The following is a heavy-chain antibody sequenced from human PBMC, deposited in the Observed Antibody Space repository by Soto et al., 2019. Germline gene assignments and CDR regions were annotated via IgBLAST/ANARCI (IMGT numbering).Heavy chain of an antibody. J-gene: IGHJ6*02. D-gene: IGHD1-1*01. V-gene: IGHV1-69*12. Sequence: QVQLVQSGAEVKKPGSSVKVSCKASGGTFSTSAISWVRQAPGQGLEWVGGIMPVFPTPDYAQNFQGRVTITADESTTTPYLELTSLRADDTAVYYCARDKVRLQLGGNYYYILDVWGQGTAITVSS. CDR1: GGTFSTSA. CDR2: IMPVFPTP. CDR3: ARDKVRLQLGGNYYYILDV.